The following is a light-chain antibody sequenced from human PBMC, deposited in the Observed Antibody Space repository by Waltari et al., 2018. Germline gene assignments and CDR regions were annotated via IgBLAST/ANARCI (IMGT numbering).Light chain of an antibody. V-gene: IGKV1-9*01. J-gene: IGKJ4*01. Sequence: DIQLTQSPSFLSASVGDRITITCRASQAISTYLAWYQQTPGKAPKLLIYVASKLQTGVPSRFSGSGSGTEFTLTSSGLQPEDCATYYCQHFNSYPLTFGGGTKVEIK. CDR3: QHFNSYPLT. CDR2: VAS. CDR1: QAISTY.